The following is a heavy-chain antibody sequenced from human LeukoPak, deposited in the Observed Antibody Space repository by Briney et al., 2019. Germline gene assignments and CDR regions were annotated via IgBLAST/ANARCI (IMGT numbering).Heavy chain of an antibody. CDR2: INHSGST. CDR1: GGSFSGYY. V-gene: IGHV4-34*01. CDR3: ARLEEEHWFDP. J-gene: IGHJ5*02. D-gene: IGHD3-3*01. Sequence: PSETLSLTCAVYGGSFSGYYWSWIRQPPGKGLEWIGEINHSGSTNYNPSLKGRVTISVDTSKNQFSLKLSSVTAADTAVYYCARLEEEHWFDPWGQGTLVTVSS.